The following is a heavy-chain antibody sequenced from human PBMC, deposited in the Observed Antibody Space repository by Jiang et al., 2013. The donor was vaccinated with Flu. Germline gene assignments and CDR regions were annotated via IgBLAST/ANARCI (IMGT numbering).Heavy chain of an antibody. Sequence: SGGSISYHYWSWIRQPPGKGLEWVGYIYYTGGASYHPSLKSRVTMSVDTSKNQFSLHLNSVTAADTAVYFCARLYCSGGSCCEDYWGQGTLVTVSS. CDR2: IYYTGGA. CDR1: GGSISYHY. D-gene: IGHD2-15*01. J-gene: IGHJ4*02. CDR3: ARLYCSGGSCCEDY. V-gene: IGHV4-59*11.